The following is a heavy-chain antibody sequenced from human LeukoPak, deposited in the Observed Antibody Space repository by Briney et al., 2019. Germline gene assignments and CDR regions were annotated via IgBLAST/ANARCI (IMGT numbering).Heavy chain of an antibody. J-gene: IGHJ4*02. CDR2: ISSSSSTI. D-gene: IGHD3-22*01. Sequence: GGSLRLSCAASGFTFSSYSMNWVRQAPGKGLEWVPYISSSSSTIYYADSVKGRFTISRDNAKNSLYLQMNSLRTEDTAVYYCARDYYDSSGYWRESYWGQGTLVTVSS. CDR3: ARDYYDSSGYWRESY. V-gene: IGHV3-48*01. CDR1: GFTFSSYS.